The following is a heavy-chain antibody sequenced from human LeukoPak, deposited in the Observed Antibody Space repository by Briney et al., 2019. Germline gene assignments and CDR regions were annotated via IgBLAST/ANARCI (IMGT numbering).Heavy chain of an antibody. CDR2: IYYSGST. Sequence: SETLSLTCTVSGGSISSSSYYWGWIRQPPGKGLEWIGSIYYSGSTYYNPSLKSRVTISVDTSKNQFSLKLSSVTAADTAVYYCARTDFWSGYPNWFDPRGQGTLVTVSS. CDR3: ARTDFWSGYPNWFDP. J-gene: IGHJ5*02. CDR1: GGSISSSSYY. V-gene: IGHV4-39*01. D-gene: IGHD3-3*01.